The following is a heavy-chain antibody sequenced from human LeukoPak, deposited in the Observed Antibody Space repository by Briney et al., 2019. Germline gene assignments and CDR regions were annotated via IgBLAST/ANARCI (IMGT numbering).Heavy chain of an antibody. Sequence: PGGSLRLSCAASGFTFSSYWMSWVRQAPGKGLEWVANIKQDGSEKYYVDSVKGRFTISRDNAKNSLYLQMNSLRAEDTAVYYCATHTGYSSGWHYYFDYWGQGTLVTVSS. J-gene: IGHJ4*02. CDR2: IKQDGSEK. CDR1: GFTFSSYW. V-gene: IGHV3-7*03. CDR3: ATHTGYSSGWHYYFDY. D-gene: IGHD6-19*01.